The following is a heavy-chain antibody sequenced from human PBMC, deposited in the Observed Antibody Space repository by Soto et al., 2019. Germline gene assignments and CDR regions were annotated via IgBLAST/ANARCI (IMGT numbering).Heavy chain of an antibody. D-gene: IGHD3-22*01. V-gene: IGHV3-49*04. J-gene: IGHJ4*02. CDR3: TRVGYYYDSSGYGPN. CDR1: GFTFGDYA. CDR2: IRSKAYGGTT. Sequence: GGSLRLSCTASGFTFGDYAMSWVRQAPGKGLEWVGFIRSKAYGGTTEYAASVKGRFTISRDDSKSIAYLQMNSLKTEDTAVYYCTRVGYYYDSSGYGPNWGQGTLVTVSS.